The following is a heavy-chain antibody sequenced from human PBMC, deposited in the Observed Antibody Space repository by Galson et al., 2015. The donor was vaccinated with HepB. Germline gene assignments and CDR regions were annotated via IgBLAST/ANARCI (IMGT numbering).Heavy chain of an antibody. CDR1: GYTFTSYG. Sequence: SVKVSCKASGYTFTSYGISWVRQAPGQGLEWMGWISAYNGNTNYAQKLQGGVTMTTDTSTSTAYMELRSLRSDDTAVYYCARMSDIVVVPAATLDYWGQGTLVTVSS. D-gene: IGHD2-2*01. CDR3: ARMSDIVVVPAATLDY. CDR2: ISAYNGNT. J-gene: IGHJ4*02. V-gene: IGHV1-18*01.